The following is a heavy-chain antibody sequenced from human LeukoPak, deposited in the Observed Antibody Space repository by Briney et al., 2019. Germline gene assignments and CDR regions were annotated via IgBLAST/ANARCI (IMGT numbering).Heavy chain of an antibody. Sequence: PGGSLRLSCAASGFTVSSNYMSWVRQARGKGREWVSLTYNGGSTYYADSVKGRFTISSDNSKHTLYLQMNTLRAEATAVYSCARDDGSGCLDYCRQGTPVTVSS. V-gene: IGHV3-53*01. CDR2: TYNGGST. CDR1: GFTVSSNY. J-gene: IGHJ4*02. D-gene: IGHD6-19*01. CDR3: ARDDGSGCLDY.